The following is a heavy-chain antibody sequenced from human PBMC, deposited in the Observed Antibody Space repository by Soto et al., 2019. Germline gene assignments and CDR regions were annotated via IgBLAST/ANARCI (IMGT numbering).Heavy chain of an antibody. CDR1: GYTFTSYG. J-gene: IGHJ3*02. Sequence: ASVKVSCKASGYTFTSYGISWVRQAPGQGLEWMGWISAYNGNTNYAQKLQGRVTMTTDTSTSTAYMELRSLRSDDTAVYYCAIISGYSSSPDAFDIWGQGTMVTVSS. CDR3: AIISGYSSSPDAFDI. V-gene: IGHV1-18*01. CDR2: ISAYNGNT. D-gene: IGHD6-13*01.